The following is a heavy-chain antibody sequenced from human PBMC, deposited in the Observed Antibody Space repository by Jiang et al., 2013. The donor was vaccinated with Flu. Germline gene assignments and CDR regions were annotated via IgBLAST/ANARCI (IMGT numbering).Heavy chain of an antibody. CDR2: IYPGDSDT. J-gene: IGHJ5*02. CDR1: GYSFTSYW. Sequence: QLVESGAEVKKPGESLKISCKGSGYSFTSYWIGWVRQMPGKGLEWMGIIYPGDSDTRYSPSFQGQVTISADKSISTAYLQWSSLKASDTAMYYCARSKERYCSGGSCEGGWFDPWGQGTLVTVSS. CDR3: ARSKERYCSGGSCEGGWFDP. V-gene: IGHV5-51*01. D-gene: IGHD2-15*01.